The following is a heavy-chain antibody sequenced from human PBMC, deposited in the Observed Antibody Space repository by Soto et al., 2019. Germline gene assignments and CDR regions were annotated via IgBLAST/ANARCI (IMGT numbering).Heavy chain of an antibody. D-gene: IGHD3-16*01. J-gene: IGHJ4*02. CDR1: GFTFSSYV. CDR2: SGSGGGT. Sequence: PGGSLRLSCAASGFTFSSYVMSWVRQAPGMGLEWVSSSGSGGGTYYADSVKGRFTISRDNSKSSLYLQMNSLRAEDTAVYYCARRLPTSRAFDYWGQGILVTV. V-gene: IGHV3-23*01. CDR3: ARRLPTSRAFDY.